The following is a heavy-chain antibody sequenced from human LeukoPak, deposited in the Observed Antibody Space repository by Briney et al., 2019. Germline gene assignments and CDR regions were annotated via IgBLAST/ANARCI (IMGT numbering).Heavy chain of an antibody. CDR1: GFTFSSYS. J-gene: IGHJ4*02. V-gene: IGHV3-21*04. CDR3: TGLPTTGEPT. CDR2: ISSSSSYI. D-gene: IGHD4-17*01. Sequence: GGSLRLSCAASGFTFSSYSMNWVRQAPGKGLEWVSSISSSSSYIYYADSVKGRFTISRDNAKNSLYLQMNSLKTEDTAVYYCTGLPTTGEPTWGQGTLVTVSS.